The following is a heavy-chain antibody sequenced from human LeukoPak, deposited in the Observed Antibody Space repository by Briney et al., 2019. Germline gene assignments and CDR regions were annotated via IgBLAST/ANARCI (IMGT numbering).Heavy chain of an antibody. CDR2: INPSGGST. V-gene: IGHV1-46*01. Sequence: ASVKVSCKASGYTFTSYYMHWVRQAPGQGLEWMGIINPSGGSTSYAQKFQGRVTMTRDTSTSTVYMELSSLRSEDTAVYYCARGDYGDYYYYYGMDVWGQGTTVTVSS. CDR1: GYTFTSYY. D-gene: IGHD4-17*01. J-gene: IGHJ6*02. CDR3: ARGDYGDYYYYYGMDV.